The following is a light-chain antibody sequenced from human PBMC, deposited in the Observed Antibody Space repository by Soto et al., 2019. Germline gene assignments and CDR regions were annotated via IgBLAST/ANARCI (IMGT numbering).Light chain of an antibody. CDR1: QTITNY. V-gene: IGKV1-39*01. CDR2: AAS. Sequence: DILLTQSPSSLSASVGDRVTITCRASQTITNYLHWYQQRSGKAPKLLISAASSLQSGVPSRFSGGGSATDFTRTRISLPPEDFATYYCQQSYNTQLSFGGG. J-gene: IGKJ4*01. CDR3: QQSYNTQLS.